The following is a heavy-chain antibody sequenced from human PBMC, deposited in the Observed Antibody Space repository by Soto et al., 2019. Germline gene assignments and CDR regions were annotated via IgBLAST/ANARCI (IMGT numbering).Heavy chain of an antibody. D-gene: IGHD6-19*01. CDR3: ASRSSGWYFDY. CDR1: GFTFSSYA. V-gene: IGHV3-23*01. Sequence: EVQLLESGGGLVQPGGSLRLSCAASGFTFSSYAMNWVRQAPGKGLEWVSVISGSGSSTYYADSVKGRFTISRDNFKTTLDLQMNSLRAEDTAVYYCASRSSGWYFDYWGQGTLVTVSS. J-gene: IGHJ4*02. CDR2: ISGSGSST.